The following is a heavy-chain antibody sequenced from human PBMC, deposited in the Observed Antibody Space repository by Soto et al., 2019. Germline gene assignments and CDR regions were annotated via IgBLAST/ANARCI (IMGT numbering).Heavy chain of an antibody. CDR1: GFTFSSYG. J-gene: IGHJ4*02. Sequence: VGSLRLSCAASGFTFSSYGMHWVRQAPGKGLEWVAVIWYDGSNKYYADSVKGRFTISRDNSKNTLYLQMNSLRAEDTAVYYCAKDGGRFYHRSGYYYYFDYWGQGTLVTVSS. V-gene: IGHV3-33*06. D-gene: IGHD3-22*01. CDR2: IWYDGSNK. CDR3: AKDGGRFYHRSGYYYYFDY.